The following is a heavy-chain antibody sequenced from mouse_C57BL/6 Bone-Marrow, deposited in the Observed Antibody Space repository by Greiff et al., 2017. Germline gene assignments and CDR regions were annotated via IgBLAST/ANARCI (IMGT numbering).Heavy chain of an antibody. CDR1: GFTFSDYG. D-gene: IGHD1-1*01. J-gene: IGHJ1*03. CDR3: ARSAYGSIWYFDV. Sequence: EVKLMESGGGLVQPGGSLKLSCAASGFTFSDYGMAWVRQAPRKGTEWVAFISNLAYSIYYADTMTGRFTISRGNAKNTLYLEMSSLRSEDTAMYYCARSAYGSIWYFDVWGTGTTVTVSS. V-gene: IGHV5-15*01. CDR2: ISNLAYSI.